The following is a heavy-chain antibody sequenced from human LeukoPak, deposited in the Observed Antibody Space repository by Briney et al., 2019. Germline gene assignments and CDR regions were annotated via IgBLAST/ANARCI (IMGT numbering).Heavy chain of an antibody. J-gene: IGHJ4*01. Sequence: PGGSLRLSCAASGLIFRGSSMNSVRQAPGKGLGWVATLTPDGTKPCVTESLRDRFIISRDDAENSLYLHMHSLRAEDTAVYYCARDFAYKKFDYWGQGTLVTVAS. CDR3: ARDFAYKKFDY. CDR2: LTPDGTKP. D-gene: IGHD2-21*01. V-gene: IGHV3-7*03. CDR1: GLIFRGSS.